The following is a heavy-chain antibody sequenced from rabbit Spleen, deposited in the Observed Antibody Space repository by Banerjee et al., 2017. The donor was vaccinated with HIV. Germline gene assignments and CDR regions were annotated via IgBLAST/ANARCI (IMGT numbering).Heavy chain of an antibody. J-gene: IGHJ4*01. Sequence: QEQLVESGGGLVQPGGSLKLSCKASGFSLNDKDVMCWVRQAPGKGLEWIACINMFTGKSVYASWAKGRFIMSRPSSTTVTLQMTSLTVADTATYFCARTWKLWGPGPWSPS. CDR1: GFSLNDKDV. V-gene: IGHV1S45*01. CDR2: INMFTGKS. CDR3: ARTWKL.